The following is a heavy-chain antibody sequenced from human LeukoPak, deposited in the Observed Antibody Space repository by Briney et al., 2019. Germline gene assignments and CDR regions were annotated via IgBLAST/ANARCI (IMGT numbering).Heavy chain of an antibody. J-gene: IGHJ4*02. V-gene: IGHV1-18*01. D-gene: IGHD3-22*01. CDR3: ARGSPHRRNYDRSGYYSYYFDY. Sequence: ASVKVSCKASGYFFTSYGISWVRQAPGQGLEWMGWISAYNGNTKYAQKVQGRVTMTTDTSTSTAYMEVRSLRSDDTAVYYCARGSPHRRNYDRSGYYSYYFDYWGQGTLVTVSS. CDR2: ISAYNGNT. CDR1: GYFFTSYG.